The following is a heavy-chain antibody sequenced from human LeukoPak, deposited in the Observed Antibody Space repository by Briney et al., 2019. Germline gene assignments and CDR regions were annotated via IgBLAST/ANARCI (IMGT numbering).Heavy chain of an antibody. V-gene: IGHV3-30*04. D-gene: IGHD3-10*01. CDR3: ARGGGMDGSGSFYYFDY. J-gene: IGHJ4*02. CDR1: GFTFSSYA. CDR2: ISYDGSNK. Sequence: PGGSLRLSCAASGFTFSSYAMHWVRQAPGKGLEWVAVISYDGSNKYYADSVKGRFTISRDNSKNTLYLQMNSLRAEDTAVYYCARGGGMDGSGSFYYFDYWGQGTLVTVSS.